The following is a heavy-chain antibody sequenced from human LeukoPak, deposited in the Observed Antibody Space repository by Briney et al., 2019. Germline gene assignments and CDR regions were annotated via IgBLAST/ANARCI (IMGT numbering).Heavy chain of an antibody. Sequence: ASVKVSCKVSGYTLTELSMHWVRQAPGKGLEWMGGFDPEDGETIYAQKFQGRVTMTENTSTDTAYMELNSLRSDDTAVYYCATDPGETVPAAKGPRGDYCYGMDVWGQGTTVTVSS. D-gene: IGHD2-2*01. CDR2: FDPEDGET. CDR1: GYTLTELS. J-gene: IGHJ6*02. V-gene: IGHV1-24*01. CDR3: ATDPGETVPAAKGPRGDYCYGMDV.